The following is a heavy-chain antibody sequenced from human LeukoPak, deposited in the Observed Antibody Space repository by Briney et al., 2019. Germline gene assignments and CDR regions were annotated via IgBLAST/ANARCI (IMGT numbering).Heavy chain of an antibody. J-gene: IGHJ3*02. Sequence: GGSLRLSCAASGFTFSSYFMHWVRQAPGKGLEWVADIASDGSHTFYVGSVKGRFTISRDNSKNTLYLQMNSLRAEDTAVYFCARERQDTILHSGAFDIWGQGTMVTVSS. CDR2: IASDGSHT. D-gene: IGHD2-21*01. CDR1: GFTFSSYF. V-gene: IGHV3-30-3*01. CDR3: ARERQDTILHSGAFDI.